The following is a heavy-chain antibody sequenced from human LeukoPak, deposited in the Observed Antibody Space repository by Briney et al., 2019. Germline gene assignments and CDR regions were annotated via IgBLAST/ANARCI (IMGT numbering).Heavy chain of an antibody. D-gene: IGHD3-22*01. Sequence: PSETLSLTCSVSGGSIRSHDWNWIRQPPGKGLEWIGFRYYNGYTEYNPSLKNRVTIFVDTPTNDFSLKLSSVTAADTAVYYCAAGYDNSGPAKYYFHSWGQGTLVTVSS. V-gene: IGHV4-59*11. CDR3: AAGYDNSGPAKYYFHS. J-gene: IGHJ4*02. CDR1: GGSIRSHD. CDR2: RYYNGYT.